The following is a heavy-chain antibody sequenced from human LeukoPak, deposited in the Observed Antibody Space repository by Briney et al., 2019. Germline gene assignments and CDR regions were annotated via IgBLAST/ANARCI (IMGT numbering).Heavy chain of an antibody. CDR2: INHSGST. CDR1: GGSFSGYY. CDR3: ARERITMVRGVIKYYFDY. D-gene: IGHD3-10*01. V-gene: IGHV4-34*01. Sequence: SETLSLTCAVYGGSFSGYYWSWIRQPPGKGLEWIGEINHSGSTNYNPSLKSRVTISVDTSKNQFSLKLSSVTAADTAVYYCARERITMVRGVIKYYFDYWAREPWSPSPQ. J-gene: IGHJ4*02.